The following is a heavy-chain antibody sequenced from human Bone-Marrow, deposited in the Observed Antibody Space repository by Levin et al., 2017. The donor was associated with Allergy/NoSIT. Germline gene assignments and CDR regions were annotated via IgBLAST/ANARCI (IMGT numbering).Heavy chain of an antibody. V-gene: IGHV3-11*01. CDR3: ARDGDYYYYYYGMDV. CDR1: GFTFSDYY. J-gene: IGHJ6*02. Sequence: GESLKISCAASGFTFSDYYMSWIRQAPGKGLEWVSYISSSGSTIYYADSVKGRFTISRDNAKNSLYLQMNSLRAEDTAVYYCARDGDYYYYYYGMDVWGQGTTVTVSS. CDR2: ISSSGSTI.